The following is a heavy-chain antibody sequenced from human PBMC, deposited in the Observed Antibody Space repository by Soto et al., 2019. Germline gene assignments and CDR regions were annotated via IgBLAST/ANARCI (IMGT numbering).Heavy chain of an antibody. V-gene: IGHV1-69*06. Sequence: QVQLVQSGAEVKKPGSSVKVSCKASGGTFSSYAISWVRQAPGKGLEWMEGIIPIFGTANYEQKFQGRVTITADKSTSTAYMELSSLGSEDTAVYYCARYFSGGSCYSGYWFDPWGQGTLVTVSS. J-gene: IGHJ5*02. D-gene: IGHD2-15*01. CDR1: GGTFSSYA. CDR2: IIPIFGTA. CDR3: ARYFSGGSCYSGYWFDP.